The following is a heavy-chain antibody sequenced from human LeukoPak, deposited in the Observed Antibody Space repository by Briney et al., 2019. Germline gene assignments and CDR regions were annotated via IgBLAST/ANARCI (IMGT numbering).Heavy chain of an antibody. Sequence: SETLSLTCTVSGGSISSYYWSWIRQPAGKGLEWIGRIYTSGSTNYNPSLKSRVAMSVDTSKNQFSLKLSSVTAADTAVYYCARGAYYYGSGKIFDYWGQGTLVTVSS. V-gene: IGHV4-4*07. D-gene: IGHD3-10*01. CDR1: GGSISSYY. CDR3: ARGAYYYGSGKIFDY. J-gene: IGHJ4*02. CDR2: IYTSGST.